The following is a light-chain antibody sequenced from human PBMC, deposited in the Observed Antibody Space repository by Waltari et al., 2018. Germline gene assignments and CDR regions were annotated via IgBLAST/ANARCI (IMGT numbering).Light chain of an antibody. CDR1: QSVGRF. J-gene: IGKJ1*01. CDR2: HAS. V-gene: IGKV3-20*01. CDR3: QKYVNIPAT. Sequence: EIVLTQSPSPLSLSPGERATLSCRASQSVGRFLAWYQQQPGQAPRLLIYHASIRATGIPDRFSGSGSGTDFSLTISGLEPEDFAVYYCQKYVNIPATFGQGTKVEIK.